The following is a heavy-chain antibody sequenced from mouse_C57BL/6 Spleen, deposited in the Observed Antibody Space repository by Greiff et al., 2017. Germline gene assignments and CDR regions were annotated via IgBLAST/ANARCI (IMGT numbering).Heavy chain of an antibody. Sequence: EVKVVESGGDLVKPGGSLKLSCAASGFTFSSYGMSWVRQTPDKRLEWVATISSGGSYTYYPDSVKGRFTISRDNAKNTLYLQMSSLKSEDTAMYYCARSIITTGGDYWYFDVWGTGTTVTVSS. CDR1: GFTFSSYG. CDR2: ISSGGSYT. V-gene: IGHV5-6*01. D-gene: IGHD1-2*01. J-gene: IGHJ1*03. CDR3: ARSIITTGGDYWYFDV.